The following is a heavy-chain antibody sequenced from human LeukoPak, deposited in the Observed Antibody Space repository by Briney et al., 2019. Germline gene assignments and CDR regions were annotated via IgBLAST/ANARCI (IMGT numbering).Heavy chain of an antibody. CDR3: ARDYYDSSGDAFDI. D-gene: IGHD3-22*01. J-gene: IGHJ3*02. CDR2: ISSSGSTI. V-gene: IGHV3-11*01. Sequence: SGGSLRLSCAASGFTFSDYYMSWIRQAPGKGLEWVSYISSSGSTIYYADSVKGRFTISRDNAKNSLYLQMNSLRAEDTAVYYCARDYYDSSGDAFDIWGQGTMVTVSS. CDR1: GFTFSDYY.